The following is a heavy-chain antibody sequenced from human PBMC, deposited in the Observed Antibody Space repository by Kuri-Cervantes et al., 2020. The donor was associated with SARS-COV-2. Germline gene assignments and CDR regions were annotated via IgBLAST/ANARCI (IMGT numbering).Heavy chain of an antibody. CDR3: ARQRPYYYDSSGYYRGDWFDP. Sequence: SLEISCACSGGPISSGGYSWRWFRQPPGKGPEWVGYIYHNGSIHYNPYLKSRVTISVAMSKNQFSLKLSPVTAADTAVYYCARQRPYYYDSSGYYRGDWFDPWGQGTLVTVSS. J-gene: IGHJ5*02. CDR2: IYHNGSI. V-gene: IGHV4-30-2*01. CDR1: GGPISSGGYS. D-gene: IGHD3-22*01.